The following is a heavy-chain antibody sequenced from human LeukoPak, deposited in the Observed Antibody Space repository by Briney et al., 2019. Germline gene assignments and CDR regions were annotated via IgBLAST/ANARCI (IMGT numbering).Heavy chain of an antibody. CDR3: ARDRAGIAVPGAREYYYGMDV. J-gene: IGHJ6*02. CDR2: ICNDGSNK. Sequence: PGGSLRLSCAASGFTFSSYGMHWVRQAPGKGLEWVAVICNDGSNKYYADSVKGRFTISRDNSKNTLYLQMNSLRAEDTAVYYCARDRAGIAVPGAREYYYGMDVWGQGTTVTVSS. D-gene: IGHD6-19*01. CDR1: GFTFSSYG. V-gene: IGHV3-33*01.